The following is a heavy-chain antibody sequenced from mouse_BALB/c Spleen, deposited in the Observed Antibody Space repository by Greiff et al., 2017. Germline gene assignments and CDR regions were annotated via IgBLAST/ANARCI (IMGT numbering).Heavy chain of an antibody. D-gene: IGHD2-2*01. V-gene: IGHV5-17*02. J-gene: IGHJ4*01. Sequence: EVNVVESGGGLVQPGGSRKLSCAASGFTFSSFGMHWVRQAPEKGLEWVAYISSDSSTIYYADTVKGRFTISRDNPKNTLFLQMTSLRSEDTAMYYCARSNYGNDVAMDYWGQGTSVTVSS. CDR1: GFTFSSFG. CDR2: ISSDSSTI. CDR3: ARSNYGNDVAMDY.